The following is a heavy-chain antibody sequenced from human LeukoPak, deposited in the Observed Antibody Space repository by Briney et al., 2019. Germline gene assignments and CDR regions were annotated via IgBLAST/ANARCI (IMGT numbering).Heavy chain of an antibody. D-gene: IGHD1-26*01. CDR1: GFTFSSYS. CDR3: VRDLGGRSGH. Sequence: GGSLRLSCAAPGFTFSSYSMNWVRQAPGKGLVWVSRINEDGSTTNYADSVKGRSTIFRDNAKNTLYLQMNSLRAEDTAVYYCVRDLGGRSGHWGQGTLVTVSS. CDR2: INEDGSTT. J-gene: IGHJ4*02. V-gene: IGHV3-74*01.